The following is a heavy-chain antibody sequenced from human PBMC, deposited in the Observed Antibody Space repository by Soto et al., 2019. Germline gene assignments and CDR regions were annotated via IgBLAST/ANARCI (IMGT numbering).Heavy chain of an antibody. V-gene: IGHV1-69*13. CDR2: IIPIFGTA. CDR3: ASPILGYCSGGSCYKRPDYYYGMDV. J-gene: IGHJ6*02. CDR1: GGTFSSYA. Sequence: ASVKVSCKASGGTFSSYAISWVRQAPGQGLEWMGGIIPIFGTANYAQKFQGRVTITADESTSTAYMELSSLRSEDTAVYYCASPILGYCSGGSCYKRPDYYYGMDVWGQGTTVTVS. D-gene: IGHD2-15*01.